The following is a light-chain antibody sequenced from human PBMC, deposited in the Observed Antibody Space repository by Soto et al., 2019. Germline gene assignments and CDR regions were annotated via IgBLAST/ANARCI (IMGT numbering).Light chain of an antibody. J-gene: IGKJ4*01. CDR3: QQHNYWHPIT. V-gene: IGKV3-15*01. Sequence: IVMPQSPGTMSVSPGASSTLSRRDRQNIGNKVGWYQQKPGQAPRLLIYGASTRATGIPVRFSGSGSGTEFTLTITSLQSEDSAVYYCQQHNYWHPITFGRGTKVDNK. CDR2: GAS. CDR1: QNIGNK.